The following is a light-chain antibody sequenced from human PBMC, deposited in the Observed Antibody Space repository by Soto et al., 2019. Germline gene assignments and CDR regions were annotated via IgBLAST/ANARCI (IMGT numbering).Light chain of an antibody. Sequence: DIQMTQSPSSLSASVGDRVTITCQASQDISTYLNWYQQKPGKAPKFLIYDASNLETGVPSRFSGSGSGTDFTFTINSLQPEDIATYYCQQYDSLPLTFGGGTKVEIK. V-gene: IGKV1-33*01. J-gene: IGKJ4*01. CDR3: QQYDSLPLT. CDR2: DAS. CDR1: QDISTY.